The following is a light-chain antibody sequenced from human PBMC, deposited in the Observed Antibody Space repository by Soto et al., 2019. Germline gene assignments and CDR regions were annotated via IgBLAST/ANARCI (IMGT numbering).Light chain of an antibody. CDR3: QHYNNWLAT. CDR2: GAS. CDR1: QSVSSN. Sequence: EMVMTQSPATLSMSPGERATLSCRASQSVSSNLAWYQQKLGQAPRLLIYGASTRATGVPARFSGSGSGTEFILTISSLQSEDFAVYYCQHYNNWLATFGGGTKVEIK. J-gene: IGKJ4*01. V-gene: IGKV3-15*01.